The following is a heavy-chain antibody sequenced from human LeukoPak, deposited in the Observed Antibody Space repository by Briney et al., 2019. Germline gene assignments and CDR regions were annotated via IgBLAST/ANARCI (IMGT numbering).Heavy chain of an antibody. V-gene: IGHV4-4*09. CDR3: ARHDAGIAARPFDN. CDR1: GGSISTYY. J-gene: IGHJ4*02. D-gene: IGHD6-6*01. Sequence: PSETLSLTCTVSGGSISTYYWSWIRRPPGKGLEWIAYIHASGPTNYNPSLKSRITISVDTSKNQLSLKLSSVTAADTAVYYCARHDAGIAARPFDNWGQGTLVTVSS. CDR2: IHASGPT.